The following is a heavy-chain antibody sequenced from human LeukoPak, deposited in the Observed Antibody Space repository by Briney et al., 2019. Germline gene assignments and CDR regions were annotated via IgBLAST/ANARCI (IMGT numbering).Heavy chain of an antibody. Sequence: ASVKVSCKASGGTFSSYAISWVRQAPGQGLEWMGGIIPIFGTANYAQKFQGRVTITADESTSTAYMELSSLRSEDTAVYYCARDRQTDNWFDPWGQGTLVTVSS. CDR1: GGTFSSYA. V-gene: IGHV1-69*13. D-gene: IGHD2-21*02. CDR2: IIPIFGTA. J-gene: IGHJ5*02. CDR3: ARDRQTDNWFDP.